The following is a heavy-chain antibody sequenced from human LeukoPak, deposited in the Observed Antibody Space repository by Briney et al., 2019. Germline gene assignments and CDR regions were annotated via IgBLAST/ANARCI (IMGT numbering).Heavy chain of an antibody. D-gene: IGHD7-27*01. CDR3: ARETGGSFEYFDY. J-gene: IGHJ4*02. Sequence: ASVKVSCKASGFTFTSSAVQWVRQARGQRLEWIGWIVVGSGNTNYAQKFQERVTITRDMSTSTAYMELSSLRSDDTAVYYCARETGGSFEYFDYWGQGTLVTVSS. CDR1: GFTFTSSA. V-gene: IGHV1-58*01. CDR2: IVVGSGNT.